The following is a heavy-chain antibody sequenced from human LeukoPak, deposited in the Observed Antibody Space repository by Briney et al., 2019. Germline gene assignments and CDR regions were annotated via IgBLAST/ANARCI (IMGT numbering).Heavy chain of an antibody. Sequence: PSETLSLTCTVSGGSISSYYWSWIRQPPGKGLEWIGYIYYSGSTNYNPSLKSRVTISVDTSKNQFSLKLSSVTAADTAVYYCARIPSLASLYYYYYMDVWGKGTTVTISS. CDR3: ARIPSLASLYYYYYMDV. CDR2: IYYSGST. D-gene: IGHD3-3*02. J-gene: IGHJ6*03. CDR1: GGSISSYY. V-gene: IGHV4-59*01.